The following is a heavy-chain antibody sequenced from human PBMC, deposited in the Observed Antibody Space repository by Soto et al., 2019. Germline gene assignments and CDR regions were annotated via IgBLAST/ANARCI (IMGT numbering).Heavy chain of an antibody. CDR2: IYYSGST. CDR3: ASLSRQVGATNFDY. CDR1: GGSISSHY. Sequence: PSETLSLTCTVSGGSISSHYWSWIRQPPGKGLEWIGYIYYSGSTNYNPSLKSRVTISVDTSKNQFSLKLSSVTAADTAVYYCASLSRQVGATNFDYWRQGTLVTVSS. V-gene: IGHV4-59*11. J-gene: IGHJ4*02. D-gene: IGHD1-26*01.